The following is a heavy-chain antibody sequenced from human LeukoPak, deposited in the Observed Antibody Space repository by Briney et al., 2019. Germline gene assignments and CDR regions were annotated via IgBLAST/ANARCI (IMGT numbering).Heavy chain of an antibody. CDR3: ARWGHSSSWFSYSYYYMDV. Sequence: PSETLSLTCTVSGGSISSGSYYWSWIRQPAGKGLEWIGRIYTSGSTNYNPSLKSRVTISVDTSKNQFSLNLSSVTAADTAIYYCARWGHSSSWFSYSYYYMDVWGKGTTVTVSS. J-gene: IGHJ6*03. D-gene: IGHD6-13*01. V-gene: IGHV4-61*02. CDR2: IYTSGST. CDR1: GGSISSGSYY.